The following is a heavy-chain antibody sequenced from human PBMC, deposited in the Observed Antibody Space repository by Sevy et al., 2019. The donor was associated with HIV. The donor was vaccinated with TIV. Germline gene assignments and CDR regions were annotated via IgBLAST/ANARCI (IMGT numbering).Heavy chain of an antibody. Sequence: GGSLRLSCAASGFTFSSYWMSWVRQAPGKGLEWVANIKQDGSEKYYVDSVKGRFTISRDNAKNSLYLQMNSLRAEDTAVYYCARGRYYYGSGSYYNPGYYYYGMDVWGQRTTVTVSS. D-gene: IGHD3-10*01. J-gene: IGHJ6*02. CDR2: IKQDGSEK. V-gene: IGHV3-7*01. CDR1: GFTFSSYW. CDR3: ARGRYYYGSGSYYNPGYYYYGMDV.